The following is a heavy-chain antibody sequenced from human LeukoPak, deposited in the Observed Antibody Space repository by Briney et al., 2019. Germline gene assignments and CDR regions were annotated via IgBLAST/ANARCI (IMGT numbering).Heavy chain of an antibody. V-gene: IGHV4-34*01. CDR2: INHSGST. J-gene: IGHJ6*02. D-gene: IGHD6-13*01. Sequence: SETLSLTCAVYGGSFSGYYWSWIRQPPGKGLEWIGEINHSGSTNYNPSLKSRVTISVDTSKNQFSLKLSSVTAADTAVYYCARIVKAAGTYYYYYYGVDVWGQGTTVTVSS. CDR3: ARIVKAAGTYYYYYYGVDV. CDR1: GGSFSGYY.